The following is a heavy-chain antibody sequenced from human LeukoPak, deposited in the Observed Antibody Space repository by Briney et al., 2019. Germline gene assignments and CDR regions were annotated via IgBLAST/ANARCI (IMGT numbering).Heavy chain of an antibody. D-gene: IGHD2-2*01. CDR1: GYTFTGYY. CDR2: INPNSGGT. CDR3: ARGGGSKGYCSSTSCRPASYGMDV. Sequence: GASVKVSCKASGYTFTGYYMHWVRQAPGQGLEWMGWINPNSGGTNYAQKFQGRVTMTRNTSISTAYMELSSLRSEDTAVYYCARGGGSKGYCSSTSCRPASYGMDVWGQGTTVTVSS. J-gene: IGHJ6*02. V-gene: IGHV1-2*02.